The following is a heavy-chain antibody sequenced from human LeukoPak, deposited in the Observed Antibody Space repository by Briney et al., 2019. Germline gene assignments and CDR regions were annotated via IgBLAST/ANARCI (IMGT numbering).Heavy chain of an antibody. D-gene: IGHD3-10*01. Sequence: SETLSLTCTVSGVSISPYFWSWLRQPPGKGLEWLGYISYSGSTNYNPSLKSRVTISVDTSKNQFSLQLSSVTAADTAVYYCARDDYRGVTNFDPWGQGTLVTVSS. CDR2: ISYSGST. V-gene: IGHV4-59*01. CDR3: ARDDYRGVTNFDP. J-gene: IGHJ5*02. CDR1: GVSISPYF.